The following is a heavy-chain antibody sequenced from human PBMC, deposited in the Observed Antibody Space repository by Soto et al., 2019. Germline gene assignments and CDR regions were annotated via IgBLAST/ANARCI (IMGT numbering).Heavy chain of an antibody. CDR1: GYTFTGYY. CDR3: ARDGRYSSSWRDIAVAGTDYYYGMDV. V-gene: IGHV1-2*04. J-gene: IGHJ6*02. D-gene: IGHD6-19*01. Sequence: GASVKVSCKASGYTFTGYYMHWVRQAPGQGLEWMGWINPNSGGTNYAQKFQGWVTMTRDTSISTAYMELSRLRSDDTAVYYCARDGRYSSSWRDIAVAGTDYYYGMDVWGQGTTVTVSS. CDR2: INPNSGGT.